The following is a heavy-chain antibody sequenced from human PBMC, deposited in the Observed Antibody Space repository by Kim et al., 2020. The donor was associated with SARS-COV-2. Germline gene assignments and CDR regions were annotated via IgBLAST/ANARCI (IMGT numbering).Heavy chain of an antibody. CDR1: GFTFSSYS. D-gene: IGHD6-13*01. J-gene: IGHJ6*02. CDR2: ISSSSSYI. V-gene: IGHV3-21*01. Sequence: GGSLRLSCAASGFTFSSYSMNWVRQAPGKGLEWVSSISSSSSYIYYADSVKGRFTISRDNAKNSLYLQMNSLRAEDTAVYYCARAPPYSSSWYVGYYYYYGMDVWGQGTTVTVSS. CDR3: ARAPPYSSSWYVGYYYYYGMDV.